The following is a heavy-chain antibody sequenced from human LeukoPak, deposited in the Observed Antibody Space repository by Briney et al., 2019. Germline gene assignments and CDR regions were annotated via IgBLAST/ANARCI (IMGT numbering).Heavy chain of an antibody. Sequence: GGSLRLSCAGSGFTFSSYAMSWVRQAPGKGLEWVSTISGSGGAGTYYADSVKGRFTVSRDNSRNTLYLPMNSQRAEDTAVYYCAQDRGGSPFYGMDVWGQGTTVTVSS. CDR1: GFTFSSYA. V-gene: IGHV3-23*01. CDR3: AQDRGGSPFYGMDV. J-gene: IGHJ6*02. CDR2: ISGSGGAGT. D-gene: IGHD1-26*01.